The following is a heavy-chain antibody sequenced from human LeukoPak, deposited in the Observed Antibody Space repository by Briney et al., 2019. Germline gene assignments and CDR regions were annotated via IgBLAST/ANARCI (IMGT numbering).Heavy chain of an antibody. V-gene: IGHV3-23*01. J-gene: IGHJ4*02. CDR2: ISGSGGST. D-gene: IGHD6-19*01. CDR1: GFSFSSSA. Sequence: PGGSLRLSCAASGFSFSSSAMSWVRQAPGKGLEWVSAISGSGGSTFYADSVKGRLTISRDNSKNTLYLQMNGLRAEDTAVYYCAKDLAAVPGNKYFAYWGQGTLVTVSS. CDR3: AKDLAAVPGNKYFAY.